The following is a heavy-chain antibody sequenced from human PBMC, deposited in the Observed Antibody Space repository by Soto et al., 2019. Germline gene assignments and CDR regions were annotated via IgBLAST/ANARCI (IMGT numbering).Heavy chain of an antibody. CDR1: GFTFSSYA. V-gene: IGHV3-23*01. Sequence: GGSLRLSCAASGFTFSSYAMSWVRQAPGKGLEWVSAISGSGGSTYYADSVKGRFTISRDNSKNTLYLQMNSLRAEDTAVYYCAKAWNYDILPGYRDVFDDWGQGTLVTVSS. CDR2: ISGSGGST. J-gene: IGHJ4*02. CDR3: AKAWNYDILPGYRDVFDD. D-gene: IGHD3-9*01.